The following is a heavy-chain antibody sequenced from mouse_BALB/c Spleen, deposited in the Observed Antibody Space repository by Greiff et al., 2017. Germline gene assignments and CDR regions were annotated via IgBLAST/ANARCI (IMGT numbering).Heavy chain of an antibody. CDR2: IWSGGST. CDR1: GFSLTSYG. Sequence: VKLVESGPGLVQPSQSLSITCTASGFSLTSYGVHWVRQSPGKGLEWLGVIWSGGSTDYNAAFISRLSISKDNSKSQVFFKMNSLQAHDTAIYYCASYYRYDLYYFDYWGQGTTLTVSS. J-gene: IGHJ2*01. CDR3: ASYYRYDLYYFDY. D-gene: IGHD2-14*01. V-gene: IGHV2-2*01.